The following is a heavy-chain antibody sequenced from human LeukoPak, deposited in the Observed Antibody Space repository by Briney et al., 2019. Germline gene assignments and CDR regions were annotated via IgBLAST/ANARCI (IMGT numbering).Heavy chain of an antibody. D-gene: IGHD2-21*02. V-gene: IGHV3-15*01. Sequence: GGSLRLSCEASGFTFSNAWMSWVRQAPGKGLEWVGRIKSKTDGGTTDYAAPVKGRFTISRDDSKNTLYLQMNSLKTEDTAVYYCTTVCCGGDSAHYWGQGTLVTVSS. J-gene: IGHJ4*02. CDR1: GFTFSNAW. CDR3: TTVCCGGDSAHY. CDR2: IKSKTDGGTT.